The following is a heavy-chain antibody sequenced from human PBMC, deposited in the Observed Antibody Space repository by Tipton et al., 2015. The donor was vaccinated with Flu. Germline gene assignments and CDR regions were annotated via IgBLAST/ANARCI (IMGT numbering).Heavy chain of an antibody. J-gene: IGHJ3*01. Sequence: VQLVQSGAEVKKPGESLKISCEGSGYTFTTYWIAWVRQMPGKGLEWMGVIYPGDSDTRYSPSFQGQVIISVDKSISSAYLQWSSLKASDTAMYYCARVSNAFTHVSRAFDVWGQGTMVTVPS. V-gene: IGHV5-51*03. CDR2: IYPGDSDT. CDR3: ARVSNAFTHVSRAFDV. D-gene: IGHD3-16*01. CDR1: GYTFTTYW.